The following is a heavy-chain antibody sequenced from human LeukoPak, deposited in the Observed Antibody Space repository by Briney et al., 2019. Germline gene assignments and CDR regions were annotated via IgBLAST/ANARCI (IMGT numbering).Heavy chain of an antibody. D-gene: IGHD2-2*01. CDR3: ARVVPPAGYYFDY. Sequence: SETLSLTCAVSGGSVNRGTFFWTWIRKPPGKGLEWIGYISNSGSTNYNPSLKSRVTISVDTSKNQFSLKLSSVTAADTAVYYCARVVPPAGYYFDYWGQGTLVTVSS. CDR2: ISNSGST. CDR1: GGSVNRGTFF. J-gene: IGHJ4*02. V-gene: IGHV4-61*01.